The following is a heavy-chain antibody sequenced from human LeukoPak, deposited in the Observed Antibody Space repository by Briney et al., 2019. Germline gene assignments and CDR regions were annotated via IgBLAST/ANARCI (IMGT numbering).Heavy chain of an antibody. CDR1: VGSFITYY. CDR3: ARVNGSGSFLDY. CDR2: ISPSGST. D-gene: IGHD3-10*01. Sequence: SETLSLTCTVSVGSFITYYWSWIRQPAGKGLEWIGHISPSGSTNYGPSLKSRVSISADKSKNQFFLRLTSVTAADTAVYYCARVNGSGSFLDYWGQGTLIPVPS. V-gene: IGHV4-4*07. J-gene: IGHJ4*02.